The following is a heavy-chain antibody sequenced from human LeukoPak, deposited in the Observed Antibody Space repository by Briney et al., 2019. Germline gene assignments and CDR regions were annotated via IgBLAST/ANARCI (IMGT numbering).Heavy chain of an antibody. V-gene: IGHV4-59*01. CDR1: GGSISYYY. D-gene: IGHD6-19*01. CDR2: IYYSGST. J-gene: IGHJ1*01. Sequence: PSETLSLTCTVSGGSISYYYWSWIRQPPGKGLEWIGYIYYSGSTNYNPSLKSRVTISVDTSKNQFSLKLSSVTAADTAVYYCARGGWYPESFQHWGQGALVTVSS. CDR3: ARGGWYPESFQH.